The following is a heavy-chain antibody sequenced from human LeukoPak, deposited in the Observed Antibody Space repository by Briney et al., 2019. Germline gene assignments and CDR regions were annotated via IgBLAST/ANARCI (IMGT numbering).Heavy chain of an antibody. Sequence: PGGSLRLSCAASGFTFSDYYMGWIRQAPGKGLEWVSYISSSGSTIYYADSVKGRFTISRDNAKNSLYLQMNSLRAEDTAVYYCAGDQIWSGLEWTDWFDPWGQGTLVTVSS. CDR2: ISSSGSTI. CDR1: GFTFSDYY. J-gene: IGHJ5*02. CDR3: AGDQIWSGLEWTDWFDP. D-gene: IGHD3-3*01. V-gene: IGHV3-11*04.